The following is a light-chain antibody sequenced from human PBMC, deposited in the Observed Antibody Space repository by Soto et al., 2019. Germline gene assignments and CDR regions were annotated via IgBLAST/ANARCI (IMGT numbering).Light chain of an antibody. Sequence: DIQMTQSPSSLSASVGDRVTITCRASQSISGYLNWYQQKPGKAPKLLIYAASTLQSGVPSRFSGSESGTDFTLTISSLQPEDSATYYCQQSYNLRFTFGPGTKVDIK. V-gene: IGKV1-39*01. CDR3: QQSYNLRFT. J-gene: IGKJ3*01. CDR2: AAS. CDR1: QSISGY.